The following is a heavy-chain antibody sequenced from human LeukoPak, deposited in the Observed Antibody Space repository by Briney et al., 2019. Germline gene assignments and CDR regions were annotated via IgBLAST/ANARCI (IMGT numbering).Heavy chain of an antibody. CDR1: GFTFSNYE. CDR2: ISSSGSDI. Sequence: GGSLRLSCAASGFTFSNYEMHWVRQAPGKGLEWVSYISSSGSDIYYADSVKGRFTISRDNAKNSLYLQMNSLRAEDTALYYCAKADSGYDSVDYWGQGTLVTVSS. CDR3: AKADSGYDSVDY. V-gene: IGHV3-48*03. D-gene: IGHD5-12*01. J-gene: IGHJ4*02.